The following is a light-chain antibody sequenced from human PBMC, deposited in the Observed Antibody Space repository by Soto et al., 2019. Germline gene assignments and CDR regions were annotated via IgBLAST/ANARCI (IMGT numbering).Light chain of an antibody. Sequence: VVFARSPGTLSLSPGERATLSCRASQSVSSSYLAWYQQKPGQAPRPLIYGASSRAIGIPDRFSGSGSGTDFTLTISRLEPEDFAVYYCQQYGSSPWTFGQGTKVDI. V-gene: IGKV3-20*01. CDR1: QSVSSSY. CDR2: GAS. CDR3: QQYGSSPWT. J-gene: IGKJ1*01.